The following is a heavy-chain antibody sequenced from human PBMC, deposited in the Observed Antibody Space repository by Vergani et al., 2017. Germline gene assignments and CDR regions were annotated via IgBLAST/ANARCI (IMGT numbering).Heavy chain of an antibody. D-gene: IGHD5-18*01. Sequence: QLVQSGAEVKKPGTSVKVSCKASGFTFTSSAMQWVRQARGQRLEWIGWIVVGSGNTNYAQKFQERVTITRDMSTSTAYMELSGLRSEDTAVYYCAAVISIGYSYEYYYYYGMDVWGQGTTVTVSS. J-gene: IGHJ6*02. CDR3: AAVISIGYSYEYYYYYGMDV. CDR1: GFTFTSSA. CDR2: IVVGSGNT. V-gene: IGHV1-58*02.